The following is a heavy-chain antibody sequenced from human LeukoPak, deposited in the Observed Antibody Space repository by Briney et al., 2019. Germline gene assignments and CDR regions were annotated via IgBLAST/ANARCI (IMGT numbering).Heavy chain of an antibody. V-gene: IGHV4-38-2*02. CDR3: ARDRYGWELLGGSDY. Sequence: SETLSLTCTVSGYSISSGYYWGWVRQPPGKGLEWVGSIYHSGSTYYNPSLKSRVTISVDTPKNQFSLKLSSVTAADTAVYYCARDRYGWELLGGSDYWGQGTLVTVSS. CDR2: IYHSGST. D-gene: IGHD1-26*01. CDR1: GYSISSGYY. J-gene: IGHJ4*02.